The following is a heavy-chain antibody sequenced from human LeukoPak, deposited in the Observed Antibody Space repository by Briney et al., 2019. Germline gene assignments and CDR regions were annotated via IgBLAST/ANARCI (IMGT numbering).Heavy chain of an antibody. CDR3: ARDAVVVVAASGPGYYFDY. CDR2: ISSSSSYI. V-gene: IGHV3-21*01. Sequence: GGSLRLSCAASGFTFSSYNMNWVRQAPGKGLEWVSSISSSSSYIYYADSVKGRFTISRDNAKNSLYLQMNSLRAEDTAVYNCARDAVVVVAASGPGYYFDYWGQGTLVTVSS. CDR1: GFTFSSYN. J-gene: IGHJ4*02. D-gene: IGHD2-15*01.